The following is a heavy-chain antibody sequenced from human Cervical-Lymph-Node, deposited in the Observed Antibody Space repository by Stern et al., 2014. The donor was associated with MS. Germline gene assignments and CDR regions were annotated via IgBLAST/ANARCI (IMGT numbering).Heavy chain of an antibody. D-gene: IGHD3-3*01. CDR1: GGSISSGGYY. V-gene: IGHV4-31*03. CDR3: ARVSYDFWSGYYAFDY. CDR2: IYDSGST. Sequence: VQLVESGPGLVQPSQTLSLTCTVSGGSISSGGYYWSWIRQHPGKGLEWIGYIYDSGSTYYNPSLKSRVTISVDTSKNQFSLKLSSVTAADTAVYYCARVSYDFWSGYYAFDYWGQGTLVTVSS. J-gene: IGHJ4*02.